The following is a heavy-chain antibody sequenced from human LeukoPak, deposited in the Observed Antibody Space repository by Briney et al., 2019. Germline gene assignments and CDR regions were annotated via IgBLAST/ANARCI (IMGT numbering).Heavy chain of an antibody. CDR3: ARDYSGSFPPPFYS. J-gene: IGHJ4*02. CDR2: ISYDGSNT. V-gene: IGHV3-30-3*01. Sequence: PGRSLRLSCAASGFTFSSYAMDWVRQAPGKGLEWVAVISYDGSNTYYADSVKGRFTISRDNTKNTLYLQMNSLRAEDTAVYYCARDYSGSFPPPFYSWGQGTLVTVSS. CDR1: GFTFSSYA. D-gene: IGHD1-26*01.